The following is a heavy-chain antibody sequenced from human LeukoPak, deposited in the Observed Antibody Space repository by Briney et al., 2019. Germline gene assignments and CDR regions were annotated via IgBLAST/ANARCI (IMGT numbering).Heavy chain of an antibody. J-gene: IGHJ4*02. D-gene: IGHD4-23*01. Sequence: PSETLSLTCAVFGGSFSNFYWTWIRQPPANGLEGIGEINHSGRTNYNPSLKSRVSISVDTSRTQVSLKLTSVTAADTAVYYCARGRLATVVTPSISADFDYWGQGTLVTVSS. CDR1: GGSFSNFY. CDR3: ARGRLATVVTPSISADFDY. CDR2: INHSGRT. V-gene: IGHV4-34*01.